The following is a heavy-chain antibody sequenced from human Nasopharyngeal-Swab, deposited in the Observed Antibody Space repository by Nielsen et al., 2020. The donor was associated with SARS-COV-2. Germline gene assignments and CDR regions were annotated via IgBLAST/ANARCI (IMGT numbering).Heavy chain of an antibody. CDR2: INHSGST. D-gene: IGHD1-20*01. CDR1: GGSISSSSYY. V-gene: IGHV4-39*07. CDR3: ARGRNWNVLGY. J-gene: IGHJ4*02. Sequence: SETLSLTCTVSGGSISSSSYYWSWIRQPPGKGLERIGEINHSGSTNYNPSLKSRVTISVDTSKNQFSLKLSSVTAADTAVYYCARGRNWNVLGYWGQGTLVTVSS.